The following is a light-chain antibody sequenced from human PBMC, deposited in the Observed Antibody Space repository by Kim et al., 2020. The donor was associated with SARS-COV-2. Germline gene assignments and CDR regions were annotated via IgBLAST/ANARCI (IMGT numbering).Light chain of an antibody. CDR1: SGNSSYA. CDR3: QTWGTGIVV. CDR2: LNSDGSH. V-gene: IGLV4-69*01. Sequence: ASVKRTCTLSSGNSSYAIAWHQQQPGKGPRYLMRLNSDGSHSKGDGIPDRFSGSSSGAERYLTISSLQSEDEADYYCQTWGTGIVVFGGGTQLTVL. J-gene: IGLJ2*01.